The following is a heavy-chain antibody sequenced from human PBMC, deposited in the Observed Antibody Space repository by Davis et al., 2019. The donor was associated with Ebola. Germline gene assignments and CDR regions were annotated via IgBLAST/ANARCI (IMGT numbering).Heavy chain of an antibody. Sequence: ASVKVSCKASGYTFTSYDINWARQAPGQGLEWMGWMNPISGNTGYAQKFQGRVTMTMNTATSTAYMELSNLDSDDTAVYYCARGGPVKLVRQVWYYGTDVWGKGTTVTVSS. CDR3: ARGGPVKLVRQVWYYGTDV. V-gene: IGHV1-8*01. D-gene: IGHD3-10*01. J-gene: IGHJ6*04. CDR1: GYTFTSYD. CDR2: MNPISGNT.